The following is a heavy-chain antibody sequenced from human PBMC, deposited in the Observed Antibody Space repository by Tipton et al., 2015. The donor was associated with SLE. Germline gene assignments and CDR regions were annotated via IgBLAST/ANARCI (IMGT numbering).Heavy chain of an antibody. D-gene: IGHD6-19*01. J-gene: IGHJ4*02. CDR2: IYHSGST. CDR1: GGSISSHY. CDR3: ARRTGIAVTGTHFDR. V-gene: IGHV4-59*11. Sequence: TLSLTCTVSGGSISSHYWSWIRQPPGQGLEWMGYIYHSGSTTYNPSLKSRVTISIDTSKNQFSLKLSSVTAADTAVYYCARRTGIAVTGTHFDRWGQGTLVTVSS.